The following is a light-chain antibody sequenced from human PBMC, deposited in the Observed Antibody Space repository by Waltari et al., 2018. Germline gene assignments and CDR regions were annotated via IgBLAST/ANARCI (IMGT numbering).Light chain of an antibody. CDR2: EAS. CDR3: QQRRNWPPLT. Sequence: ETVLTQSPATLSLSPGERATLSCRASQSVDIYLAWYQQKPGQAPRLLISEASHRATGIPARFSGSGSGTDFTLTISSLEPEDFAVYYCQQRRNWPPLTFGGGTKVEIK. CDR1: QSVDIY. V-gene: IGKV3-11*01. J-gene: IGKJ4*01.